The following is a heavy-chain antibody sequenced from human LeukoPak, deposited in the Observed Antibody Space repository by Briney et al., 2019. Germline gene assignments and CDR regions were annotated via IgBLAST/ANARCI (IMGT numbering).Heavy chain of an antibody. CDR3: AGGPVPYYYDSSGYHHDAFDI. Sequence: ASVKVSCKASGYTFTGYYMHWVRQAPGQGLEWMGWINPNSGGTNYAQKFQGRVTMTRDTSISTAYMELSRLRSDDTAVYYCAGGPVPYYYDSSGYHHDAFDIWGQGTMVTVSS. V-gene: IGHV1-2*02. CDR1: GYTFTGYY. J-gene: IGHJ3*02. CDR2: INPNSGGT. D-gene: IGHD3-22*01.